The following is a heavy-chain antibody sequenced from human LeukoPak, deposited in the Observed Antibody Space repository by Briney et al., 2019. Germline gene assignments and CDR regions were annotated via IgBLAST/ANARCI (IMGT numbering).Heavy chain of an antibody. D-gene: IGHD1/OR15-1a*01. CDR2: IYHSGST. V-gene: IGHV4-30-2*01. Sequence: SETLSLTCTVSGGSISSGGYYWSWIRQPPGKGLEWIGYIYHSGSTYYNPSLKSRVTISVDRSKNQFSLKLSSVTAADTAVYYCASNKRGYFDYWGQGTLVTVSS. J-gene: IGHJ4*02. CDR1: GGSISSGGYY. CDR3: ASNKRGYFDY.